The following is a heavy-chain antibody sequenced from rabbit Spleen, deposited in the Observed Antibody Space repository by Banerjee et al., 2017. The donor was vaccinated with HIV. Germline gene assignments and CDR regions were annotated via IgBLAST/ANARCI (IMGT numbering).Heavy chain of an antibody. CDR1: GFSFSNKAV. CDR3: ARDLAAIIGWNFGL. J-gene: IGHJ3*01. CDR2: INTRTGAT. V-gene: IGHV1S45*01. Sequence: QQQLVESGGGLVKPGASLTLTCKASGFSFSNKAVMCWVRQAPGKGLEWIACINTRTGATAYANWAKGRFTISKASSTTVTLQMTSLTAADTATYFCARDLAAIIGWNFGLWGQGTLVTVS. D-gene: IGHD4-1*01.